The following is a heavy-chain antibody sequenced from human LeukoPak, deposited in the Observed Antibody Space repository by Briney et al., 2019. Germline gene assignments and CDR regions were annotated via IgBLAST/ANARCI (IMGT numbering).Heavy chain of an antibody. J-gene: IGHJ4*02. Sequence: GGSLRLSCAASGFIFSRYAMNWVRQAPGKGLEWVSLTSGDGITTYFADSVKGRFTISRDNSKSSLFLQMNSLRTEDTALYYCARDHVYGGADYWGQGTLVTVSS. CDR1: GFIFSRYA. CDR3: ARDHVYGGADY. CDR2: TSGDGITT. D-gene: IGHD5/OR15-5a*01. V-gene: IGHV3-43*02.